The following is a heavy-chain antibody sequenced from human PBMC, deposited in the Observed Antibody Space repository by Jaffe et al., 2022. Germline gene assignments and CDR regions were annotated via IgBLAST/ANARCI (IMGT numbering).Heavy chain of an antibody. CDR3: ARRYGSGSYLNWFDP. D-gene: IGHD3-10*01. CDR2: IYHSGST. V-gene: IGHV4-4*02. Sequence: QVQLQESGPGLVKPSGTLSLTCAVSGGSISSSNWWSWIRQPPGKGLEWIGEIYHSGSTNYNPSLKSRVTISVDKSKNQFSLKLSSVTAADTAVYYCARRYGSGSYLNWFDPWGQGTLVTVSS. CDR1: GGSISSSNW. J-gene: IGHJ5*02.